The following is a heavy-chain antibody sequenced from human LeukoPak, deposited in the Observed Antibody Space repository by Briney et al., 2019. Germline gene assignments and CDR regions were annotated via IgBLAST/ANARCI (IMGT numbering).Heavy chain of an antibody. D-gene: IGHD1-26*01. V-gene: IGHV3-48*03. CDR2: ISSSGSTI. CDR3: ARTGGSYPYYFEY. Sequence: PRGSLRLSCAASGFTFSSYEMNWVRQAPGKGLEWVSYISSSGSTIYYADSVKGRFTLSRDNAKNSLYLQMNSLRAEDTAVYYCARTGGSYPYYFEYWGQGTLVTVSS. CDR1: GFTFSSYE. J-gene: IGHJ4*02.